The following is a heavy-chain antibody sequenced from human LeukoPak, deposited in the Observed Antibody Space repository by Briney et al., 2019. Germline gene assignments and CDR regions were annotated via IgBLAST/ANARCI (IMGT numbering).Heavy chain of an antibody. V-gene: IGHV3-23*01. CDR2: ISGSGGST. CDR3: ARRERQSANYYYFDY. Sequence: GGSLRLSCAASGFTFSSYAMSWVRQAPGKGLEWVSAISGSGGSTYYADSVRGRFTISRDNAKNSLYLQMNSLRDDDTAVYYCARRERQSANYYYFDYWGQGTLVTVSS. CDR1: GFTFSSYA. D-gene: IGHD4/OR15-4a*01. J-gene: IGHJ4*02.